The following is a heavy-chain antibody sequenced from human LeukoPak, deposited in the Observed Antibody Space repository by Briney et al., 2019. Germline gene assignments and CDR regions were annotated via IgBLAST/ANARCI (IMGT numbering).Heavy chain of an antibody. CDR1: GFTFSRHG. Sequence: GGSLRLSCAGSGFTFSRHGMNWVRQAPGKGLEWVSGISPSGDITYYADSVKGRFSISRDNSKNTVFLQMNSLRAEDTAVYYCARDQQWLPDYWGQGTLVTVSS. V-gene: IGHV3-23*01. CDR3: ARDQQWLPDY. CDR2: ISPSGDIT. D-gene: IGHD6-19*01. J-gene: IGHJ4*02.